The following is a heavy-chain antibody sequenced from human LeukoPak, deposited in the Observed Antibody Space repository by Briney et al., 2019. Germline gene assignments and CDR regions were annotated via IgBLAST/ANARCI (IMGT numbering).Heavy chain of an antibody. V-gene: IGHV1-18*01. CDR2: ISAYNGNT. Sequence: ASVKVSCKASGYTFTSYGISWVRQAPGQGLEWMGWISAYNGNTNYAQKLQGRVTMTTDTSTSTAYMELRSLRSDDTAVYYCARAQYYYDSSGYFYWGQGTLDTVSS. CDR3: ARAQYYYDSSGYFY. D-gene: IGHD3-22*01. J-gene: IGHJ4*02. CDR1: GYTFTSYG.